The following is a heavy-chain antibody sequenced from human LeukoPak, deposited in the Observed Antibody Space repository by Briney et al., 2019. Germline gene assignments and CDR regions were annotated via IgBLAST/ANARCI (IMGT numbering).Heavy chain of an antibody. Sequence: PGGSLRLSCATSGFTFNNAWMSWVRQAPGKGLEWVGRIKRKTDGGTIDYAAPVKGRFSNSRDDSKNTLYLQMNSLQIEDTAVYYWCCYDGTGLRYWGQGTLVTVSS. CDR1: GFTFNNAW. V-gene: IGHV3-15*01. CDR2: IKRKTDGGTI. J-gene: IGHJ4*02. CDR3: CCYDGTGLRY. D-gene: IGHD3-22*01.